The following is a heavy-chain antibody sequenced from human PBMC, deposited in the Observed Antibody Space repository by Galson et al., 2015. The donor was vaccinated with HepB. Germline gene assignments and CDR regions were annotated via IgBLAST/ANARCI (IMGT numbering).Heavy chain of an antibody. J-gene: IGHJ3*02. V-gene: IGHV1-24*01. CDR1: GDTLTELS. Sequence: SVKVSCKVSGDTLTELSIHWVRQGPGDGLEWMGTFESEDGETFYAEKFQGRVTMTEDTSTDTAYMELSSLRSEDTAVFYCAYARGGYDAFQIWGQGTMVTVSS. CDR3: AYARGGYDAFQI. CDR2: FESEDGET. D-gene: IGHD3-22*01.